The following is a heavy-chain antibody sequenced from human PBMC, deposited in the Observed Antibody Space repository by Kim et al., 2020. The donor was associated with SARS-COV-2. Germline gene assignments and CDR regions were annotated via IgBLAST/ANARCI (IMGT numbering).Heavy chain of an antibody. D-gene: IGHD4-17*01. CDR1: GYSFTSYW. V-gene: IGHV5-10-1*01. CDR3: AGCNYGDYDFDY. Sequence: GESLKISCKGSGYSFTSYWISWVRQMPGKGLEWMGRIDPSDSYTNYSPSFQGHVTISADKSISTAYLQWSSLKASDTAMYYCAGCNYGDYDFDYWGQGTLVTVSS. CDR2: IDPSDSYT. J-gene: IGHJ4*02.